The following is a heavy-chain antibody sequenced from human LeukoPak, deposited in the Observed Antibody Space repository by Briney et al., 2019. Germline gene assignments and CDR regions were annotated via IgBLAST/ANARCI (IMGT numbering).Heavy chain of an antibody. CDR1: GYTLTELS. J-gene: IGHJ4*02. Sequence: ASVKVSCKVSGYTLTELSMHWVRQAPGKGLEWMGGFDPEDGETIYAQKFQGRVTMTEDTSTDTAYMELSSLRSEDTAVYYCATLDYEDYADRMAAWGQGTLVTVSS. V-gene: IGHV1-24*01. CDR2: FDPEDGET. D-gene: IGHD4-17*01. CDR3: ATLDYEDYADRMAA.